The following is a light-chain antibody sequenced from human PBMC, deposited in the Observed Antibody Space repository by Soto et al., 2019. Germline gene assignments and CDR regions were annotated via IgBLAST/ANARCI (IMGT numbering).Light chain of an antibody. CDR2: RNN. V-gene: IGLV1-47*01. Sequence: QSVLTQPPSASGTPGQRVTISCSGSSSNIGSNYVYWYQQLPGTAPKLLIYRNNQRPSGVPDRFSGSKSGTSASLAISGLRSEDEADYYCAAWDDSLSGYVFGTGTKRTVL. CDR3: AAWDDSLSGYV. J-gene: IGLJ1*01. CDR1: SSNIGSNY.